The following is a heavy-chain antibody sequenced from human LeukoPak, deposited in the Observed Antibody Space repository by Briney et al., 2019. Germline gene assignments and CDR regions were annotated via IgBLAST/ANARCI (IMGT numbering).Heavy chain of an antibody. CDR1: GYTFTSNY. CDR3: ARDGTIFGVVVSLLEYYYYGMDV. Sequence: ASVTVSCTASGYTFTSNYIHWVRQAPGQGLEWLGMIYPRDGSTSYAQKFQGRVTITRDTSASTAYMELSSLRSEDTAVYYCARDGTIFGVVVSLLEYYYYGMDVWGQGTTVTVSS. D-gene: IGHD3-3*01. CDR2: IYPRDGST. J-gene: IGHJ6*02. V-gene: IGHV1-46*01.